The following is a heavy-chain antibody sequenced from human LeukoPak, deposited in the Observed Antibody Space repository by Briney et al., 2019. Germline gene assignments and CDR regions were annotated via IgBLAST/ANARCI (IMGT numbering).Heavy chain of an antibody. CDR3: AKGLGGLLWFGELLYGEY. D-gene: IGHD3-10*01. CDR2: ISGSGGST. CDR1: GFAFSSYA. J-gene: IGHJ4*02. Sequence: PGGSLRLSCAASGFAFSSYAMSWVRQAPGKGLEWVSAISGSGGSTYCADSVKGRFTISRDNSKNTLYLQMNSLRAEDTAVYYCAKGLGGLLWFGELLYGEYWGQGTLVTVSS. V-gene: IGHV3-23*01.